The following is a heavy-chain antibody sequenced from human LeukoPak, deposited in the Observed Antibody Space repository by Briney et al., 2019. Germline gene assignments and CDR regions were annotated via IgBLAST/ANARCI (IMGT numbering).Heavy chain of an antibody. Sequence: DPGGTLRLSCAASGFTFSSYDMSWVRQTPGKGLEWVSLISGSGFITLYADSVKGRFTISRDNSKNTLYLQMNSLRAEDTAVYYCARIAAAGTSYYYYYMDVWGKGTTVTVSS. CDR1: GFTFSSYD. V-gene: IGHV3-23*01. CDR3: ARIAAAGTSYYYYYMDV. CDR2: ISGSGFIT. J-gene: IGHJ6*03. D-gene: IGHD6-13*01.